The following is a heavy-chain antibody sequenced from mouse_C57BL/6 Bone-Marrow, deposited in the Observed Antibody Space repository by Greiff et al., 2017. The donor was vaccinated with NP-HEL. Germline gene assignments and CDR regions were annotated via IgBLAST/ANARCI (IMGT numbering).Heavy chain of an antibody. V-gene: IGHV1-19*01. Sequence: VQLQQSGPVLVKPGASVKMSCKASGYTFTDYYMNWVKQSHGKSLEWIGVINPYNGGTSYNQKFKGKATLTVDKSSSTAYMELNSLTSEDSAVYYCARVYGNYADYWGQGTTLTVSS. D-gene: IGHD2-1*01. CDR1: GYTFTDYY. J-gene: IGHJ2*01. CDR3: ARVYGNYADY. CDR2: INPYNGGT.